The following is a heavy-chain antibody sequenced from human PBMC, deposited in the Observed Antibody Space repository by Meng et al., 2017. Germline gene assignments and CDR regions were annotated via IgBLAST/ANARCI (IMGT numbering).Heavy chain of an antibody. CDR3: ARDRGAVAGTNFDY. J-gene: IGHJ4*02. CDR2: IYHSGST. CDR1: GGSIGRSNW. V-gene: IGHV4-4*02. D-gene: IGHD6-19*01. Sequence: ERGPERVNPAGTRSLTCAVSGGSIGRSNWWSWVRQPPGKGLEWIGEIYHSGSTNYNPSLKSRVTISVDKSKNQFSLKLSSVTAADTGVYYCARDRGAVAGTNFDYWGQGTLVTVSS.